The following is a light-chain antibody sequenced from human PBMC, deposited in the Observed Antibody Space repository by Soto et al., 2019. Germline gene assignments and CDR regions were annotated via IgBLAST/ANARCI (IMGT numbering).Light chain of an antibody. CDR3: SSYTSRSTVV. Sequence: QSALTQPASVSGSPGQSITISCTGTSSDVGGYNYVSWYQQHPVKAPKLMIYDVSNRPSGVSNRFAGSKSGNTASLTISGLQAEDEADYYCSSYTSRSTVVFGGGTKLTVL. V-gene: IGLV2-14*01. J-gene: IGLJ2*01. CDR2: DVS. CDR1: SSDVGGYNY.